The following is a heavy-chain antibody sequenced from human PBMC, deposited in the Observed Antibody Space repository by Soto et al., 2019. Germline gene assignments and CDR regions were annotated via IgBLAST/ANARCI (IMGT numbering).Heavy chain of an antibody. CDR2: VYHSGST. Sequence: SETLSLTCAVSGGSIKSSNWWSWVRQPPGKGLEWIGEVYHSGSTNLKPSLESRVTMSVDHSRNQFSLRLTSVTAADTAVYYCARVATKSSKTPGNFDFWGEGTLVTVSS. V-gene: IGHV4-4*02. J-gene: IGHJ4*02. CDR3: ARVATKSSKTPGNFDF. CDR1: GGSIKSSNW. D-gene: IGHD6-6*01.